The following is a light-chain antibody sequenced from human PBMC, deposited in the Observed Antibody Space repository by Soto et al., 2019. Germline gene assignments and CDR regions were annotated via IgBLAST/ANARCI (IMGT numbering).Light chain of an antibody. CDR2: EVR. V-gene: IGLV2-14*01. CDR3: SAYTVRSTLV. Sequence: QSVLTQPASVSGSAGQSITISCSGTMRDVGAYNLVSWYQQHPGTAPKLIIYEVRNRPSGISSRFSGSRSGNTASLTISGLQSEDEGDYYRSAYTVRSTLVFGGGTKLTVL. J-gene: IGLJ3*02. CDR1: MRDVGAYNL.